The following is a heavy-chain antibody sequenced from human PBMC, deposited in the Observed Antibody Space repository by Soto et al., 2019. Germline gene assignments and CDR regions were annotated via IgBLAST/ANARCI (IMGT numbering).Heavy chain of an antibody. CDR2: ISAYNGNT. D-gene: IGHD3-3*01. CDR1: GYTFTSYG. Sequence: GASVKVSCKASGYTFTSYGIGWVRQAPGQGLEWMGWISAYNGNTNYAQKLQGRVTMTTDTSTSTAYMELRSLRSDDTAVYYCARTEYYDFWSGYYTYPGHFDYWGQGTLVTVSS. CDR3: ARTEYYDFWSGYYTYPGHFDY. J-gene: IGHJ4*02. V-gene: IGHV1-18*04.